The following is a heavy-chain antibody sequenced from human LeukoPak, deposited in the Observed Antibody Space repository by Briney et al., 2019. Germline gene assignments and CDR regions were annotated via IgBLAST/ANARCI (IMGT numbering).Heavy chain of an antibody. CDR2: IYPGDSDT. V-gene: IGHV5-51*01. D-gene: IGHD6-13*01. J-gene: IGHJ5*02. CDR1: GYSFTSYW. CDR3: ARHPLLGGSSSWPNWFDP. Sequence: GESLKISCKGSGYSFTSYWIGWVRQMPGKGLEWMGIIYPGDSDTRYSPPFQGQVTISADKSISTAYLQWSSLKASDTAMYYCARHPLLGGSSSWPNWFDPWGQGTLVTVSS.